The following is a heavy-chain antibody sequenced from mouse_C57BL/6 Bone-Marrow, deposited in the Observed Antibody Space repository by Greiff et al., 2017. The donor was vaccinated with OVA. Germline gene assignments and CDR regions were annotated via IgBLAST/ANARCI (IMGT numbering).Heavy chain of an antibody. CDR2: IDPENGDT. CDR3: TTYYEDY. V-gene: IGHV14-4*01. D-gene: IGHD2-4*01. CDR1: GFNIKDDY. J-gene: IGHJ2*01. Sequence: EVQLQQSGAELVRPGASVKLSCTASGFNIKDDYMHWVKQRPEQGLEWIGWIDPENGDTEYASKFQGKATITADTSSNTAYLQLSSLTSEDTAVYYCTTYYEDYWGQGTTLTVSS.